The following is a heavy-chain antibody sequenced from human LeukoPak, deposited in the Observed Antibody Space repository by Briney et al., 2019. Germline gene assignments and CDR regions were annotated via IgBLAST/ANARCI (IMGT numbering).Heavy chain of an antibody. CDR2: IRYDGSNK. V-gene: IGHV3-30*02. Sequence: GGSLRLSCAASGFTFSSYGMHWVRQAPGQGLEWVAFIRYDGSNKYYADSVKGRFTISRDNSKNTLYLQMNSLRAEDTAVYYCANTGYSSGWRHFDYWGQGTLVTVSS. CDR3: ANTGYSSGWRHFDY. J-gene: IGHJ4*02. CDR1: GFTFSSYG. D-gene: IGHD6-19*01.